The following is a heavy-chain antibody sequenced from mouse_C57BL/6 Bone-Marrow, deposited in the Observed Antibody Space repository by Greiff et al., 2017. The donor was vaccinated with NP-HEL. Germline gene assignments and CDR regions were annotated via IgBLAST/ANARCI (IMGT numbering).Heavy chain of an antibody. V-gene: IGHV5-9-1*02. Sequence: EVMLVESGEGLVKPGGSLKLSCAASGFTFSSYAMSWVRQTPEKRLEWVAYISSGGDYIYYADTVKGRFTISRDNARNTLYLQMSSLKSEDTAMYYCTRDYYSNSGLAYWGQGTLVTVSA. CDR2: ISSGGDYI. J-gene: IGHJ3*01. D-gene: IGHD2-5*01. CDR3: TRDYYSNSGLAY. CDR1: GFTFSSYA.